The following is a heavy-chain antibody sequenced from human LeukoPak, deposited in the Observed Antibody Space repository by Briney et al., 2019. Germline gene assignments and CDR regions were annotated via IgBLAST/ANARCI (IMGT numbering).Heavy chain of an antibody. CDR3: ARRQLGMRPSDY. Sequence: ASVKVSCKASGYTFTGYYMHWVRQAPGQGLEWMGRINPNSGGTNYAQKFQGRVTMTRDTSISTAYMELSRLRSDDTAVYYCARRQLGMRPSDYWGQGTLVTVSS. D-gene: IGHD7-27*01. CDR2: INPNSGGT. J-gene: IGHJ4*02. CDR1: GYTFTGYY. V-gene: IGHV1-2*06.